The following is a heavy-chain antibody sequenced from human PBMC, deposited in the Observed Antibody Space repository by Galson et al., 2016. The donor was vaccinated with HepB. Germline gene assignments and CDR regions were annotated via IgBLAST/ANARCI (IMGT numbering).Heavy chain of an antibody. D-gene: IGHD2-2*01. Sequence: SVKVSCKASGYTFTYYFMHWVRQAPGQGLEWLGRINPSSGDTKYAQKFQGRVTVSRDTSTSTAYMELSRLRSDDTAVYYCVRTYCSTTRCYPDAFDIWGQGKAVTVSS. CDR1: GYTFTYYF. J-gene: IGHJ3*02. V-gene: IGHV1-2*06. CDR2: INPSSGDT. CDR3: VRTYCSTTRCYPDAFDI.